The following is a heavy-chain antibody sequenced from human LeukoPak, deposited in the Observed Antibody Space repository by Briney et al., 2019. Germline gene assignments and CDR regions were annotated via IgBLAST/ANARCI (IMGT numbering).Heavy chain of an antibody. D-gene: IGHD1-26*01. CDR1: GFTFDDFA. CDR2: ISWNSGAI. CDR3: SRDFVGADDY. J-gene: IGHJ4*02. V-gene: IGHV3-9*01. Sequence: PGGSLRLSCAASGFTFDDFAMHWVRQAPGKGLEWVSSISWNSGAIGYADSVRGRFTISRDSAKNTLYLQMNSLRAEDTAVYYCSRDFVGADDYWGQGTLVTVSS.